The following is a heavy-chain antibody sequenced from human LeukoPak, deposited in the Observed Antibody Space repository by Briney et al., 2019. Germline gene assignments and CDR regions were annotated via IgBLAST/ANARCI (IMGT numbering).Heavy chain of an antibody. V-gene: IGHV1-69*05. CDR1: GGTLSNHA. Sequence: SVKVSCKASGGTLSNHAVSWVRQAPGQGLEWMGRIIPVSGTTNYAQKFQGRVTITTDESTSTVYMDLRSLRSDDTAVYYCARDHIAAAGKDYWGQGTLVTVSS. CDR3: ARDHIAAAGKDY. J-gene: IGHJ4*02. CDR2: IIPVSGTT. D-gene: IGHD6-13*01.